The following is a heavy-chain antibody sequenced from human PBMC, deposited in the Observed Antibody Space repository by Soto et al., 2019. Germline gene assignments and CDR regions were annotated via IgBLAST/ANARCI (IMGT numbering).Heavy chain of an antibody. CDR2: IIPIFGTA. V-gene: IGHV1-69*13. Sequence: SVKVSLRASGGTFISYAISWVRQVPGQGLEWMGGIIPIFGTANYAQKFQGRVTITADESTSAAYMELSSPRSEDTAVYYCARTRLWFGELLYPYFDYWGQGTLVTVSS. J-gene: IGHJ4*02. D-gene: IGHD3-10*01. CDR3: ARTRLWFGELLYPYFDY. CDR1: GGTFISYA.